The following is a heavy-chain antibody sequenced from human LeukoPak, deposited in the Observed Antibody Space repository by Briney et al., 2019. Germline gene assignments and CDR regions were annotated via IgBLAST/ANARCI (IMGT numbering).Heavy chain of an antibody. Sequence: GGSLRLSCAASGFTFSDYYMSWVRQAPGPGLEWVSAISGSGGSTYYADSVKGRFTISRDNSKNTLYLQMNSLRAEDTAVYYCAKVKADDYGDYILDYWGQGTLVTVSS. J-gene: IGHJ4*02. CDR1: GFTFSDYY. V-gene: IGHV3-23*01. CDR3: AKVKADDYGDYILDY. D-gene: IGHD4-17*01. CDR2: ISGSGGST.